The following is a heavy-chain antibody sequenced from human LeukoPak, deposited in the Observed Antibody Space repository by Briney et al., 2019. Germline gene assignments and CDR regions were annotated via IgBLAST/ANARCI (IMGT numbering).Heavy chain of an antibody. V-gene: IGHV1-69*01. Sequence: ASVKVSCKASGGTFSSYAISWVRQAPGQGLEWMGGIIPIFGTANYAQKFLGRVTITADESTSTAYMELSSLRSEDTAVYYCARGGFGELLYAFDCWGQGTLVTVSS. CDR3: ARGGFGELLYAFDC. CDR2: IIPIFGTA. D-gene: IGHD3-10*01. CDR1: GGTFSSYA. J-gene: IGHJ4*02.